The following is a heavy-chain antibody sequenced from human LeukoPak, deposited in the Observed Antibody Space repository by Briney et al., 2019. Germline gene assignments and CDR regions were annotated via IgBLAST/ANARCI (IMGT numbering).Heavy chain of an antibody. CDR3: ARYSSGWFDP. J-gene: IGHJ5*02. D-gene: IGHD6-19*01. CDR2: ISSGSSYI. V-gene: IGHV3-21*01. CDR1: GFSFSSYN. Sequence: GGSLRLSCAASGFSFSSYNMNWVRQAPGKGLEWVSSISSGSSYIYYADSLKGRFTISRDNAKNSLYLQMNSLRAEDTAVYYCARYSSGWFDPWGQGTLVTVSS.